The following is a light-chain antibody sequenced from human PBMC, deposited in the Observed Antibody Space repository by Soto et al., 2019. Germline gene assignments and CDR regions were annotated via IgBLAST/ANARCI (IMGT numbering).Light chain of an antibody. CDR2: GAS. Sequence: SPATLSVSPGGRATLSCRASQSVSSTLAWYQQKPGQAPRILIYGASTRATGIPARFSGSGSGTEFTLTISSLQSEDFAVYYCQQYNDWPQTFGQGTKVDIK. CDR3: QQYNDWPQT. CDR1: QSVSST. J-gene: IGKJ1*01. V-gene: IGKV3-15*01.